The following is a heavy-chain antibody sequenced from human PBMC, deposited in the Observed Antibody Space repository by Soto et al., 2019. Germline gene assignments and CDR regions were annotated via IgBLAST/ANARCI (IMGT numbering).Heavy chain of an antibody. Sequence: QVQLQESGPGLVKPSQTLSLTCTVSGASISSGGYYWGWIRQHPGKGLEWLGFIYYIGTSYYNPSLESRITLSVDTSKNHFSLNLTSVTAADTAVYSCARVLRDVLSDRYYWYFDLWGRGTLVTVSS. CDR3: ARVLRDVLSDRYYWYFDL. J-gene: IGHJ2*01. CDR1: GASISSGGYY. CDR2: IYYIGTS. D-gene: IGHD3-16*02. V-gene: IGHV4-31*03.